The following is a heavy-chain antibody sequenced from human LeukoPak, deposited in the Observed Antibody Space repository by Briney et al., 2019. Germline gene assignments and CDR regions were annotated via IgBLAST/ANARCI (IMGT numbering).Heavy chain of an antibody. CDR3: AKDRTVVGATSFDY. D-gene: IGHD1-26*01. CDR1: GFPFSTFG. V-gene: IGHV3-30*18. CDR2: IAYDGSVK. J-gene: IGHJ4*02. Sequence: GGSLRLSCAASGFPFSTFGMHWVRQAPGKGLEWVAAIAYDGSVKYYPGSLKGRLTISRDNSRNTLYLQMNSLRAEDTAVYYCAKDRTVVGATSFDYWGLGTLVTVSS.